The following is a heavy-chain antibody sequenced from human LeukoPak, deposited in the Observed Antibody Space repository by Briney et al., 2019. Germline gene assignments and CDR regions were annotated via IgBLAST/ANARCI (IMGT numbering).Heavy chain of an antibody. Sequence: GGSLRLSCAASGFTFNTYTMNWVRQAPGKGLEWVSYISGSSGIIDYADSVRGRFTISRDNAKNSLYLQMNSLRAEDTAIYYCAKVAPLGDGDYWYFDLWGRGTLVTVSS. CDR1: GFTFNTYT. CDR2: ISGSSGII. D-gene: IGHD4-17*01. V-gene: IGHV3-48*01. J-gene: IGHJ2*01. CDR3: AKVAPLGDGDYWYFDL.